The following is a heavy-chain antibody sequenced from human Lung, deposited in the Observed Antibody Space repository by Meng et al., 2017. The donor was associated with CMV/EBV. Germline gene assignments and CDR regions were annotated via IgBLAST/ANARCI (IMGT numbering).Heavy chain of an antibody. Sequence: FSGAWMSWVRQARGKGLEWVGRIKSKTGGVTTDYTAPVKRRFTISRDDSKNTLYLQMNSLKTEDTAVYYCTTQTVTYCSSTSCSDYWGQGTLVTVSS. J-gene: IGHJ4*02. CDR3: TTQTVTYCSSTSCSDY. CDR1: FSGAW. V-gene: IGHV3-15*01. D-gene: IGHD2-2*01. CDR2: IKSKTGGVTT.